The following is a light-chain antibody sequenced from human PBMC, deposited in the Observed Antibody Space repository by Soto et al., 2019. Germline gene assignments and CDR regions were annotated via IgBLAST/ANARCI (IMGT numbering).Light chain of an antibody. Sequence: QSALTQPASVSGSPGQSITISCTGTSSDVGNYHYVSWYQHHPGKAPKLMIYDVDNRPSGVSDRFSGSKSGNTASLTISGLQADDEADYYCNSYTSSGTYVLFGGGTKLTVL. V-gene: IGLV2-14*03. J-gene: IGLJ2*01. CDR1: SSDVGNYHY. CDR2: DVD. CDR3: NSYTSSGTYVL.